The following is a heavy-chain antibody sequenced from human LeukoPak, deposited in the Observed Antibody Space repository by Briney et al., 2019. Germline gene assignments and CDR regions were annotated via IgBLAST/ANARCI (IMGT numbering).Heavy chain of an antibody. Sequence: SVTVSCKASGYTFTSYGISWVRQAPGKGLEWMGWISAYNGNTNYAQKLQGRVTMTTDTSTSTAYMELRSLRSDDTAVYYCASVYSGYDHDAFDIWGQGTMVTVSS. CDR3: ASVYSGYDHDAFDI. J-gene: IGHJ3*02. D-gene: IGHD5-12*01. CDR1: GYTFTSYG. V-gene: IGHV1-18*01. CDR2: ISAYNGNT.